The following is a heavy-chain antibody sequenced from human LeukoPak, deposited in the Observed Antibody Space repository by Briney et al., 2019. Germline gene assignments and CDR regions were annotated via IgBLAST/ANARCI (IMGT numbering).Heavy chain of an antibody. V-gene: IGHV3-23*01. D-gene: IGHD6-6*01. Sequence: GRSLRLSCAASGFTFSSYAMSWVRQAPGKGLEWDSAISGGGDTTYTADSVKGRFTISRDNSKNTIYLQMNSLTAEDTAVYYCAGISYSGTWPVGYWGQGTLVTVSS. CDR3: AGISYSGTWPVGY. CDR2: ISGGGDTT. CDR1: GFTFSSYA. J-gene: IGHJ4*02.